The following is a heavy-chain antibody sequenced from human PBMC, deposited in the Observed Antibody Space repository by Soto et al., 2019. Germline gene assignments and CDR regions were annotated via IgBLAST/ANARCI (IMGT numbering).Heavy chain of an antibody. CDR1: GFTFSDYY. J-gene: IGHJ2*01. CDR3: AQTTVTTSNWYFDL. Sequence: GGSLRLSCAASGFTFSDYYMSWIRQAPGKGLEWVSYISSSGSTIYYADSVKGRFTISRDNAKNSLYLEMNSLRAEDTAGYYCAQTTVTTSNWYFDLWGRGTLVTVSS. V-gene: IGHV3-11*01. D-gene: IGHD4-17*01. CDR2: ISSSGSTI.